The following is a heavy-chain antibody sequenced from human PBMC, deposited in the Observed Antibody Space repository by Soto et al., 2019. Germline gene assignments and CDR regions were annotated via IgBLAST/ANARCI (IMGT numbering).Heavy chain of an antibody. D-gene: IGHD3-22*01. J-gene: IGHJ4*02. Sequence: PSETLSLTCTVSGGSISSGGYYWSWIRQHPGKGLEWIGYIYYSGSTYYNPSLKSRVTISVDTSKNQFSLKLSSVTAADTAVYYCARALLPMLRFDYWGQGTMVTVSS. V-gene: IGHV4-31*03. CDR1: GGSISSGGYY. CDR3: ARALLPMLRFDY. CDR2: IYYSGST.